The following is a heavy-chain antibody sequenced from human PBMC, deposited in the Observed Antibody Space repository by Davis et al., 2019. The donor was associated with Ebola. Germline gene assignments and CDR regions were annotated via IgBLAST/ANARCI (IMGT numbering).Heavy chain of an antibody. CDR3: ARIYYYYYGMDV. CDR2: IYSGGST. CDR1: GFTFSDYY. J-gene: IGHJ6*02. Sequence: GESLKISCAASGFTFSDYYMSWVRQAPGKGLEWVSVIYSGGSTYYADSVKGRFTISRDNSKNTLYLQMNSLRAEDTAVYYCARIYYYYYGMDVWGQGTTVTVSS. V-gene: IGHV3-66*01.